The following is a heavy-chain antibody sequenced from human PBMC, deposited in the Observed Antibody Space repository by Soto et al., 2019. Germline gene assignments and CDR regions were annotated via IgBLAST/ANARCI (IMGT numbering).Heavy chain of an antibody. J-gene: IGHJ6*02. V-gene: IGHV4-61*01. CDR2: IYYSGST. CDR1: GDSVGNGPYY. D-gene: IGHD1-26*01. Sequence: QVRLQESGPGLVKPSETLSLSCLVSGDSVGNGPYYWSWIRQSPGEGLEWIAYIYYSGSTNVNPSHASRVNISIVMAKNQFFLELRSVTAADAAVYFCARVGSSCHSGGCYYYYGLGVWGQGTTVAISS. CDR3: ARVGSSCHSGGCYYYYGLGV.